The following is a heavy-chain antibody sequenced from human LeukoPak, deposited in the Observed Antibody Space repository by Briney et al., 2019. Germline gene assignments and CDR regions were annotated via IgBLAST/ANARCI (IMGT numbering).Heavy chain of an antibody. CDR2: LNPNSGGT. Sequence: ASVKVSCKASGYTFTGYYMHWVRQVPGQGLEWTGWLNPNSGGTNYAQKFQGRVTMTRDTSISTAYMDLSRLRSDDTAVYYCAVDIVVVPAAIGPYWFDPWGQGTLVTVSS. D-gene: IGHD2-2*02. V-gene: IGHV1-2*02. CDR1: GYTFTGYY. J-gene: IGHJ5*02. CDR3: AVDIVVVPAAIGPYWFDP.